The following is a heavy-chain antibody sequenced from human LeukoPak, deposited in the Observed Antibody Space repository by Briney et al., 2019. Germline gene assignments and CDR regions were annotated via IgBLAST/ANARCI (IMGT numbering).Heavy chain of an antibody. CDR1: GFTFNSYS. D-gene: IGHD3-9*01. J-gene: IGHJ4*02. CDR3: ARDLANYDILTGLDY. CDR2: ISSSSSYI. Sequence: GGSLRLSCAASGFTFNSYSMNWVRQAPGKGLEWVSSISSSSSYIYYADSVKGRFTISRDNAKNSLYLQMNSLRAEDTAVYYCARDLANYDILTGLDYWGQGTLVTVSS. V-gene: IGHV3-21*01.